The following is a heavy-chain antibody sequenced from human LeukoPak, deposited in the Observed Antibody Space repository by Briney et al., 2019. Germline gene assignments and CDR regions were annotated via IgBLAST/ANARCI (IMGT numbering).Heavy chain of an antibody. Sequence: GGSLRLSCAASGFTFSSYSMNWVRQAPGKGLEWVSYISSSSSTIYYADSVKGRFTISRDNAKNSLYLQINSLRAEDTAVYYCASSPIAAAGTGAWFDPWGQGTLVTVSS. V-gene: IGHV3-48*01. CDR3: ASSPIAAAGTGAWFDP. J-gene: IGHJ5*02. D-gene: IGHD6-13*01. CDR1: GFTFSSYS. CDR2: ISSSSSTI.